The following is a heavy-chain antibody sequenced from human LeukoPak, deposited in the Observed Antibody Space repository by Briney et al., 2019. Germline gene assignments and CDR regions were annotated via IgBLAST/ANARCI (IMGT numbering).Heavy chain of an antibody. CDR2: ISHSGST. Sequence: PSETLSLTCAVYGGSFSGYYWSWIRQPPGKGLEWIGEISHSGSTNYNPSLKSRVTISVDTSKNQFSLKLSSVTAADTAVYYCARPITMRAPYYYGMDVGGQGTTVTVSS. CDR1: GGSFSGYY. D-gene: IGHD3-3*01. V-gene: IGHV4-34*01. J-gene: IGHJ6*02. CDR3: ARPITMRAPYYYGMDV.